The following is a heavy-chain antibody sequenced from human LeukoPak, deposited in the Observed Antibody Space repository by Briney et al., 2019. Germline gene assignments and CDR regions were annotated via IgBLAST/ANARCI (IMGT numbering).Heavy chain of an antibody. Sequence: SETLSLTCTVSGGSISSGGYYWSWIRQHPGKGLEWIGYIYYSGSTQYNPSLKSRITISVDTSKNQFSLKLSSVTAADTAIYYCARDGGYGSGTYQFDYWGQGTLVTVSS. CDR1: GGSISSGGYY. V-gene: IGHV4-31*03. J-gene: IGHJ4*02. CDR2: IYYSGST. D-gene: IGHD3-10*01. CDR3: ARDGGYGSGTYQFDY.